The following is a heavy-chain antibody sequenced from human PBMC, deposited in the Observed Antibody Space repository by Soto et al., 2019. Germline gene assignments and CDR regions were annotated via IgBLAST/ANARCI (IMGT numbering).Heavy chain of an antibody. V-gene: IGHV3-53*01. J-gene: IGHJ3*02. D-gene: IGHD3-16*01. CDR2: IPSGGTT. CDR1: GFIVSSKY. Sequence: HPGGSLRLSCAVSGFIVSSKYMSWVRQAPGKGLEWVSVIPSGGTTYYADSVKGRSTISRDNSKNTLYLQMNSLRAEDTAVYYCADMGVLRPDAFDIWGQGTMVTVSS. CDR3: ADMGVLRPDAFDI.